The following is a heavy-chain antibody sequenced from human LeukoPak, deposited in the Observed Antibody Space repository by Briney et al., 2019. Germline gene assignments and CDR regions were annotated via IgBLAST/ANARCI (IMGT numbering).Heavy chain of an antibody. CDR2: ISSSSSYI. Sequence: GGSLTLSCAASGFTFSSYSMNWVRQAPGEGLEWVSSISSSSSYIYYSDSVKGRFTISRDNAKNSLYLQMSSLRAEDTAVYYCASADWDTAMIDYWGQGTLVTVSS. J-gene: IGHJ4*02. CDR1: GFTFSSYS. CDR3: ASADWDTAMIDY. V-gene: IGHV3-21*01. D-gene: IGHD5-18*01.